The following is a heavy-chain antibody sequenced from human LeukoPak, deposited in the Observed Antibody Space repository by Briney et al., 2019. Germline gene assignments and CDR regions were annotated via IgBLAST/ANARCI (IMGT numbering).Heavy chain of an antibody. CDR2: INHSGST. V-gene: IGHV4-34*01. CDR1: GGSFSGYY. D-gene: IGHD6-19*01. CDR3: ARVRQSYSSGWTDY. Sequence: PSETLSLTCAVYGGSFSGYYWSWIRQPPGKGLEWIGEINHSGSTNYNPSLKSRVTISVDTSKNQFSLKLSSVTAADTAVYYCARVRQSYSSGWTDYWGQGTLVTVSS. J-gene: IGHJ4*02.